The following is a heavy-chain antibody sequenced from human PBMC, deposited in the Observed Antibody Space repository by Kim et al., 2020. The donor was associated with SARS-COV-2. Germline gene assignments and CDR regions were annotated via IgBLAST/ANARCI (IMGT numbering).Heavy chain of an antibody. CDR3: TRGSTTSVHFYYGMDV. D-gene: IGHD4-17*01. Sequence: ESLKGRFTLSRDNSKHTLYLQMNSLSPEDTAIYYCTRGSTTSVHFYYGMDVWGQGTTVTVSS. V-gene: IGHV3-23*01. J-gene: IGHJ6*02.